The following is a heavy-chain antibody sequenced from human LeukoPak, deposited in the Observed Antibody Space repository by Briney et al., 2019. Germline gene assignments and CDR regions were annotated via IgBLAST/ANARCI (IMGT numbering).Heavy chain of an antibody. V-gene: IGHV4-34*01. CDR2: INHSGST. CDR1: GGSFSGYY. Sequence: PSETLSLTCAVYGGSFSGYYWSWIRQPPGKGLEWIGEINHSGSTNYNPSLKSRVTISVDTSKNQFSLKLSSVTAADTAVYYCARRGSSRYCSSTSCYTNWGQGTLVTASS. D-gene: IGHD2-2*02. CDR3: ARRGSSRYCSSTSCYTN. J-gene: IGHJ4*02.